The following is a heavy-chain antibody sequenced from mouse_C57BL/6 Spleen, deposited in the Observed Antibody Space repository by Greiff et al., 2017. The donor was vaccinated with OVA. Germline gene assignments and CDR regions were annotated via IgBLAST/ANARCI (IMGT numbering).Heavy chain of an antibody. CDR3: ARHTITTVVATRYYAMDY. Sequence: EVNVVESGGDLVKPGGSLKLSCAASGFTFSSYGMSWVRQTPDKRLEWVATISSGGSYTYYPDSVKGRFTISRDNAKNTLYLQMSSLKSEDTAMYYCARHTITTVVATRYYAMDYWGQGTSVTVSS. V-gene: IGHV5-6*01. J-gene: IGHJ4*01. D-gene: IGHD1-1*01. CDR1: GFTFSSYG. CDR2: ISSGGSYT.